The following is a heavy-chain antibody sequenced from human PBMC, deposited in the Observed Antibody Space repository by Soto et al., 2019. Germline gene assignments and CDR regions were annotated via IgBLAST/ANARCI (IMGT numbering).Heavy chain of an antibody. Sequence: SQTLSLNWVIAGDSVSIDSAAWNWFRQSPSRGLEWLGRTYYRSEWNNDYAVSVKGRITFIADTSRNQFSLQLNSVTPEDTAVYYCASGWALRDWGPGTLVTVSS. CDR3: ASGWALRD. CDR1: GDSVSIDSAA. D-gene: IGHD1-26*01. CDR2: TYYRSEWNN. J-gene: IGHJ4*02. V-gene: IGHV6-1*01.